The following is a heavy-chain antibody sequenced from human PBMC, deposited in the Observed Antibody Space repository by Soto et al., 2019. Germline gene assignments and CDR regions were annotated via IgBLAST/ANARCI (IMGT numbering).Heavy chain of an antibody. CDR2: IDGSSDYT. J-gene: IGHJ4*02. D-gene: IGHD1-26*01. V-gene: IGHV3-11*06. CDR3: ARDLRFSSTTYFDF. Sequence: GSLRLSCTASGFLFTDYYMSWIRQPPGKGLEWLAYIDGSSDYTNSADSVKGRFTISRDNAKNSVFLQMNNLRADDTAVYYCARDLRFSSTTYFDFWGRGTLVTVSS. CDR1: GFLFTDYY.